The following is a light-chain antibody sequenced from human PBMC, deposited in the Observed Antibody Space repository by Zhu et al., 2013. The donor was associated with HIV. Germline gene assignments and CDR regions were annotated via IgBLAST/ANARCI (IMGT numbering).Light chain of an antibody. CDR1: QSVSSN. Sequence: EIVMTQSPATLSVSPGERATLSCRASQSVSSNLAWYQQKPGQAPRLLIYGASTRATGIPARFSGSGSGTEFTLTISSLQSEDFAVYYCQHYNNGPLFTFGPGTKVHI. J-gene: IGKJ3*01. CDR2: GAS. CDR3: QHYNNGPLFT. V-gene: IGKV3-15*01.